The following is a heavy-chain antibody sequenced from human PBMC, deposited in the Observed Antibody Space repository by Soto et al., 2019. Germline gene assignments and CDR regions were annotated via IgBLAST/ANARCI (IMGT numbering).Heavy chain of an antibody. CDR2: IGTAGDT. CDR1: GFTFSSYD. V-gene: IGHV3-13*01. Sequence: EVQLVESGGGLVQPGGSLRLSCAASGFTFSSYDMHWVRQATGKGLECVSVIGTAGDTYSPGSVKGRFTISRENAKNSLYLQMNSLRAGDTAVYYCVRARDYGDLEYWGQGTLVTVSS. J-gene: IGHJ4*02. D-gene: IGHD4-17*01. CDR3: VRARDYGDLEY.